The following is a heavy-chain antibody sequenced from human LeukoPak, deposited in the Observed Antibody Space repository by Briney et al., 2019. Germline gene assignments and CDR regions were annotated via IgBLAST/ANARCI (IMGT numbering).Heavy chain of an antibody. CDR3: ARPYYYDSRIDP. V-gene: IGHV4-30-4*08. J-gene: IGHJ5*02. D-gene: IGHD3-22*01. CDR1: GGSISSGGYS. CDR2: MYYSGST. Sequence: SQTLSLTCTVSGGSISSGGYSWSWIRQHPGKGLEWIAYMYYSGSTYYNPSLKSRVTMSADTSKNQLSLKLSSVTAADTAVYYCARPYYYDSRIDPWGQGILVTVSS.